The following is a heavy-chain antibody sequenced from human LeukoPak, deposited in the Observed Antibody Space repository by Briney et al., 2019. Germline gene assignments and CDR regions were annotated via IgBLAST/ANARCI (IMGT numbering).Heavy chain of an antibody. CDR1: GFTFSTFT. Sequence: GGSLRLSCAASGFTFSTFTMHWVRQAPGKGLEYVSGITDNGGTRNYANSVKGRFTISRDNSKNTLYLQMGGLRPDDMAVYYCAIQTSGYVSGGQGPLVTVPS. CDR3: AIQTSGYVS. J-gene: IGHJ4*02. D-gene: IGHD5-12*01. CDR2: ITDNGGTR. V-gene: IGHV3-64*01.